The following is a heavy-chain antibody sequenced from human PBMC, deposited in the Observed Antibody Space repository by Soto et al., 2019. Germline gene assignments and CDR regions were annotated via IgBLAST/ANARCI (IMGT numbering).Heavy chain of an antibody. CDR2: MNPNSGNT. V-gene: IGHV1-8*01. CDR1: GYTFTSYD. D-gene: IGHD2-15*01. Sequence: ASVKVSCKDSGYTFTSYDINWVRQATGQGLEWMGWMNPNSGNTGYAQKFQGRVTMTRNTSISTAYMELRSLRSDDTAVYYCAREIVVVVAATQDNWFDPWGQGTLVTVSS. CDR3: AREIVVVVAATQDNWFDP. J-gene: IGHJ5*02.